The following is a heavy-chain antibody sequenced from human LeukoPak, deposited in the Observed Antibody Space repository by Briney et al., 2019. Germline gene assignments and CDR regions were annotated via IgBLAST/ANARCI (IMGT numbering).Heavy chain of an antibody. V-gene: IGHV4-34*01. Sequence: SGTLSLTSAVYGGSLRGYYWSWIGQRPGQGLGWIWEVNHSGSTDYNPSLKSRVTISVDTSKNQCSLKLSSVTAADTALYYCARAGLRSCSGDSCYSHYMDVWGKGTTVTVSS. D-gene: IGHD2-15*01. CDR2: VNHSGST. J-gene: IGHJ6*03. CDR1: GGSLRGYY. CDR3: ARAGLRSCSGDSCYSHYMDV.